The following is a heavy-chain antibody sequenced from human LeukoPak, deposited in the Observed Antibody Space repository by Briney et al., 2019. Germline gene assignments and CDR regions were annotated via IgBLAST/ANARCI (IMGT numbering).Heavy chain of an antibody. Sequence: GGSLRLSCAASGFTFSSYAMHWVRQAPGKGLEWVAVISYDGSNKYYADSVKGRFTISRDNAKNSLYLQMNSLRAEDTAVYYCASAEDYYDSSGYYNPLGYWGQGTLVTVSS. D-gene: IGHD3-22*01. J-gene: IGHJ4*02. V-gene: IGHV3-30-3*01. CDR1: GFTFSSYA. CDR2: ISYDGSNK. CDR3: ASAEDYYDSSGYYNPLGY.